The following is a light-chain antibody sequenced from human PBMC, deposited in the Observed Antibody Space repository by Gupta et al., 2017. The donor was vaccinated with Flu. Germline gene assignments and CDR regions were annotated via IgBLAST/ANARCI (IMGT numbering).Light chain of an antibody. CDR3: SSHAGRVTWV. J-gene: IGLJ1*01. V-gene: IGLV2-11*01. CDR1: NNDVGGSNR. Sequence: QSAPTQPRSVSGSPGQSVSISCTVTNNDVGGSNRVSWYEQRPGKAPKLILYDVTERPSGVPDRFSGSKSGNTASLTISGLQADDEADYYCSSHAGRVTWVFGTGTTVTVL. CDR2: DVT.